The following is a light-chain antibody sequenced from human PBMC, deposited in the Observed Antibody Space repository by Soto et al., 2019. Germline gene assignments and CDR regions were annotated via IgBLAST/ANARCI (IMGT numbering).Light chain of an antibody. J-gene: IGKJ1*01. CDR1: QSLVYSDGNTY. CDR2: EVS. Sequence: EVVMTQSPLSLPVTLGQPASISCRSSQSLVYSDGNTYLNWFQQRPGHSPRRLIYEVSHRDSGVPDRFSVGGSGTDFTLKISRVEAEDVGVYYCMQGTHWPWTFGQGTKVEIK. CDR3: MQGTHWPWT. V-gene: IGKV2-30*01.